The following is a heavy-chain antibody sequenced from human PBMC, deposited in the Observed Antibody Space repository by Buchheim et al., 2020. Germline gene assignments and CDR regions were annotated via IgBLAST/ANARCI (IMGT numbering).Heavy chain of an antibody. CDR3: ARDIPLAGMVYAINGMDV. CDR2: IYYSGST. CDR1: GGSISSGDYY. Sequence: QVQLQESGPGLVKPSQTLSLTCTVSGGSISSGDYYWSWIRQPPGKGLEWIGYIYYSGSTYYNLSLKSRVTISVDTSKNQFSLKLSSVTAADTAVYYCARDIPLAGMVYAINGMDVWGQGTT. D-gene: IGHD2-8*01. J-gene: IGHJ6*02. V-gene: IGHV4-30-4*01.